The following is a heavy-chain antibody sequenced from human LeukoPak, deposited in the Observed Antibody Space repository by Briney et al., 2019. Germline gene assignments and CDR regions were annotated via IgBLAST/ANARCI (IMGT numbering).Heavy chain of an antibody. J-gene: IGHJ3*02. Sequence: GESLKISCKVSGYSFTSYWIGWVRQMPGKGLEWMGIIYPSDSDSKYSPSFQGLVTISADKSIATAYLQWSGLKASDTAMYYCARNRRGYSYGYNDAFDIWGQGTMVTVSS. CDR3: ARNRRGYSYGYNDAFDI. V-gene: IGHV5-51*01. CDR1: GYSFTSYW. CDR2: IYPSDSDS. D-gene: IGHD5-18*01.